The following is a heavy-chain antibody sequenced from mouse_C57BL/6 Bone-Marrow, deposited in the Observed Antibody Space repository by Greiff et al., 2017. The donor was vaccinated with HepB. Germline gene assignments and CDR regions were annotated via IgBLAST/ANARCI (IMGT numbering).Heavy chain of an antibody. J-gene: IGHJ3*01. D-gene: IGHD2-3*01. CDR2: IRLKSDNYAT. CDR1: GFTFSNYW. V-gene: IGHV6-3*01. CDR3: TGDGYYLAWFAY. Sequence: EVQLQQSGGGLVQPGGSMKLSCVASGFTFSNYWMNWVRQSPEKGLEWVAQIRLKSDNYATHYAESVKGRFTISRDDSKSSVYLQMNNLRAEDTGIYYCTGDGYYLAWFAYWGQGTLVTVSA.